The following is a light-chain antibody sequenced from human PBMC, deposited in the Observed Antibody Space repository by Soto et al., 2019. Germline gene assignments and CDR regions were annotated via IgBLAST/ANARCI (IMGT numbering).Light chain of an antibody. Sequence: QMTQSPSSLSASVGDRVTITCRASQSISSYLNWYQQKPGKAPKLLIYAASSLQSGVPSRFSGSGSGTDFTLTISSLQPEDFATYYCQQSYSTSHTFGQGTKLEIK. V-gene: IGKV1-39*01. CDR2: AAS. J-gene: IGKJ2*01. CDR1: QSISSY. CDR3: QQSYSTSHT.